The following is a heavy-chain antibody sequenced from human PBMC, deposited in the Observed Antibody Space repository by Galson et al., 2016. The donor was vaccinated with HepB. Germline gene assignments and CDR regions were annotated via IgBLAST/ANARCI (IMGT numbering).Heavy chain of an antibody. V-gene: IGHV1-18*01. CDR2: ISAYNGNT. D-gene: IGHD6-19*01. CDR3: ARDRHQYSSGWYVGGMDV. J-gene: IGHJ6*02. CDR1: ADMFKNYA. Sequence: SVKVSCKASADMFKNYAVFWVRQAPGQGLEWMGWISAYNGNTNYAQKLQGRVTMTTDTSTSTAYMELRSLRSDYTAVYYCARDRHQYSSGWYVGGMDVWGQGTTVTVSS.